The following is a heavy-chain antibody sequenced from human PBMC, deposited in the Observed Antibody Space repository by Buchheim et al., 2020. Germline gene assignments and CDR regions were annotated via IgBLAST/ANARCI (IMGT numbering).Heavy chain of an antibody. D-gene: IGHD1-1*01. Sequence: EVQLVEYGGGLVQPGGSLRLSCAASGFIFSSYEMIWVRQAPGQGLELVSDISSSGSSVYYADSVKGRFTISRDNAKNSLYLEMNSLRAEDTAVYYCARLIKNGGYYYYGMDVWGQGTT. CDR1: GFIFSSYE. CDR3: ARLIKNGGYYYYGMDV. V-gene: IGHV3-48*03. CDR2: ISSSGSSV. J-gene: IGHJ6*02.